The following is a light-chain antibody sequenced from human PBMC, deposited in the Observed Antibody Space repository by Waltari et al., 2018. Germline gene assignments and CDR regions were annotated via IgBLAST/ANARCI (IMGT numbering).Light chain of an antibody. CDR3: LSFRGGNTWV. J-gene: IGLJ2*01. CDR1: SNDVGGYND. V-gene: IGLV2-11*01. Sequence: QAALTQPPSVSKSLGQAVTISCTGTSNDVGGYNDVSWYQQYPGTAPRLVIYDVNIRPSGVSVLFSVSKSGKTASLTISGRQAEDESDYYCLSFRGGNTWVFGGGTRLTVL. CDR2: DVN.